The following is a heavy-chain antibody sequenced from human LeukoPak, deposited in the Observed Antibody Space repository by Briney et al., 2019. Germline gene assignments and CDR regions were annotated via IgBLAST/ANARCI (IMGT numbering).Heavy chain of an antibody. CDR2: IYYSRSS. J-gene: IGHJ5*02. V-gene: IGHV4-59*08. CDR1: GVSISSDY. Sequence: SETLSLTCTVSGVSISSDYWSWIRLPPGKGLEWIGYIYYSRSSNYNPSLKSRVTMSVDTSKNQFSLKLTSVTAADTAVYYCARRLRQNLFDPWGQGTLVTVSS. CDR3: ARRLRQNLFDP. D-gene: IGHD4-17*01.